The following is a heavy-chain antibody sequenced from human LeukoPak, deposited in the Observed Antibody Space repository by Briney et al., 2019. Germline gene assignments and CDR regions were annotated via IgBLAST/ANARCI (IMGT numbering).Heavy chain of an antibody. Sequence: SETLSLTCTVSGGSISSYYWSWSRQPPGEGLEWIGYIYYSGSTNYNPSLKSRVTISVDTSKNQCSLKLSSVTAADTAVYYCARVVAAGIDYWGQGTLVTVSS. J-gene: IGHJ4*02. CDR2: IYYSGST. V-gene: IGHV4-59*01. CDR1: GGSISSYY. D-gene: IGHD6-13*01. CDR3: ARVVAAGIDY.